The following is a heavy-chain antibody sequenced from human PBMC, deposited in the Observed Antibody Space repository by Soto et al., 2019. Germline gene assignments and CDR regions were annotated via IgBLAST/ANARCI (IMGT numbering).Heavy chain of an antibody. V-gene: IGHV1-18*01. CDR1: GYTFTSYG. CDR2: ISAYNGNT. CDR3: ARDGFVPADVGVQRYNWFDP. D-gene: IGHD2-2*01. J-gene: IGHJ5*02. Sequence: EASVKVSCKASGYTFTSYGISWVRQAPGQGLEWMGWISAYNGNTNYAQKLQGRVTMTTDTSTSTAYMELRSLRSDDTAVYYCARDGFVPADVGVQRYNWFDPWGQGTLVTVSS.